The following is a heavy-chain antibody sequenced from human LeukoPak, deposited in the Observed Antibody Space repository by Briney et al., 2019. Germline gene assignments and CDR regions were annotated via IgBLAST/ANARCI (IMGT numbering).Heavy chain of an antibody. CDR2: ISGSGGST. Sequence: GGSLRLSCAASGFTVSSNYMSWVRQAPGKGLEWVSAISGSGGSTYYADSVKGRFTISRDNSKNTLYLQMNSLRAEDTAVYYCAKDLSGSYFYYYYYMDVWGKGTTVTVSS. CDR1: GFTVSSNY. D-gene: IGHD1-26*01. J-gene: IGHJ6*03. CDR3: AKDLSGSYFYYYYYMDV. V-gene: IGHV3-23*01.